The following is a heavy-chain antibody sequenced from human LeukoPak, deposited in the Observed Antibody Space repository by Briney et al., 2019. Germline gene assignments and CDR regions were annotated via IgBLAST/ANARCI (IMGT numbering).Heavy chain of an antibody. CDR2: ISGDGGST. CDR1: GFTFDDYA. V-gene: IGHV3-43*02. CDR3: AKDGGGSGWYFFDY. J-gene: IGHJ4*02. D-gene: IGHD6-19*01. Sequence: PGGSLRLSCAASGFTFDDYAMHWVRQAPGKGLEWVSLISGDGGSTYYADSVEGRFTISRDNSKKSLYLQMNSLRSEDTALYYCAKDGGGSGWYFFDYWGQGTLVTVSS.